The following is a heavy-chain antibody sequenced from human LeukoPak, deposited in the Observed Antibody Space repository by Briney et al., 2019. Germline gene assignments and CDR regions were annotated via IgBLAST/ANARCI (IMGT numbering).Heavy chain of an antibody. CDR3: AREGYYGSGSPPSLYFDY. D-gene: IGHD3-10*01. CDR2: ISSSSTTM. V-gene: IGHV3-48*01. Sequence: GGSLRLSCAASGFTFTNYSMNWVRQAPGRGREWVSYISSSSTTMYHADSVKGRFTISRDNSRSTLYLQMNSLRPEDTAIYYCAREGYYGSGSPPSLYFDYWGQGTLVTVSS. J-gene: IGHJ4*02. CDR1: GFTFTNYS.